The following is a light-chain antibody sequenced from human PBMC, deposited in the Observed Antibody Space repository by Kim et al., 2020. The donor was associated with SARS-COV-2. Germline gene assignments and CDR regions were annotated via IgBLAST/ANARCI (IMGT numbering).Light chain of an antibody. V-gene: IGKV1-27*01. J-gene: IGKJ1*01. CDR2: SAS. Sequence: ASGGDRVTIPCRASQGISNYLAWYQQKPGIVPKLLIYSASTLQSGVPSRFSGSGSGTDFTLTISSLQPEDVATYYCQKYNSAPQTFGQGTKVDIK. CDR3: QKYNSAPQT. CDR1: QGISNY.